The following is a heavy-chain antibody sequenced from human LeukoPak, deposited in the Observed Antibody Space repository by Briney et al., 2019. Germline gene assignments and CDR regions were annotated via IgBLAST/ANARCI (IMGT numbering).Heavy chain of an antibody. CDR1: GFTFSSYW. D-gene: IGHD2-2*01. J-gene: IGHJ4*02. CDR2: IKQDGSEK. V-gene: IGHV3-7*01. Sequence: GGSLRLSCAASGFTFSSYWMSWVRQAPGKGLEWVANIKQDGSEKYYVDSVKGRFTISRDNAKNSLYLQMNSLRAEDTAVYYCARGGAIVVVPAAPFFDYWGQGTLVTVSS. CDR3: ARGGAIVVVPAAPFFDY.